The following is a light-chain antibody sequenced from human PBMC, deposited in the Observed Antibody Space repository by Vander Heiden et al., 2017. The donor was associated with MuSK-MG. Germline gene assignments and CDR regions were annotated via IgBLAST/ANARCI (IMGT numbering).Light chain of an antibody. Sequence: DIVMTQSPDSLAVSLGERATINCKSSQSVLYSSNNKNYLAWYQQKPVQPPKLLIYWASTRESGVPDRFSGSGSGTDFTLTISSLQAEDVAGYYCQQDDSTPFTFGHGTKVDI. CDR2: WAS. CDR1: QSVLYSSNNKNY. J-gene: IGKJ3*01. CDR3: QQDDSTPFT. V-gene: IGKV4-1*01.